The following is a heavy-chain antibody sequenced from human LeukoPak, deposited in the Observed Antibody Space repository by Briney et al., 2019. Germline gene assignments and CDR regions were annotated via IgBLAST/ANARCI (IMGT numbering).Heavy chain of an antibody. Sequence: GASVKVSCKASGYTFTSYYMHWVRQAPGQGLEWMGIINPSGGSTSYAQKFQGRVTMTRDTSTSTVYMELSSLRSEDTAVYYCARGDTGSSSGTVVYYYYYMDVWGKGTTVTVSS. CDR2: INPSGGST. CDR3: ARGDTGSSSGTVVYYYYYMDV. V-gene: IGHV1-46*03. CDR1: GYTFTSYY. D-gene: IGHD6-6*01. J-gene: IGHJ6*03.